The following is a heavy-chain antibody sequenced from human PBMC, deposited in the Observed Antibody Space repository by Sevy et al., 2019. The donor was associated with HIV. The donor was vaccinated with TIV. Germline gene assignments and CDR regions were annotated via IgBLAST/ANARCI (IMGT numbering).Heavy chain of an antibody. CDR2: LSCDGNNK. CDR1: GFTFSSYG. Sequence: GGSLRLSCAASGFTFSSYGMHWVRQAPGKGLEWVAVLSCDGNNKYYADSVKGRFTISRDNSKNTLYLQMNSLRADDTAMYYCAKEAGYTVDWYPGYWGQGTLVTVSS. V-gene: IGHV3-30*18. J-gene: IGHJ4*02. D-gene: IGHD3-9*01. CDR3: AKEAGYTVDWYPGY.